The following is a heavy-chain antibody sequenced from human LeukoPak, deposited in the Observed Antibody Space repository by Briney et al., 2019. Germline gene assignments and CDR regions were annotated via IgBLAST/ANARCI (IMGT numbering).Heavy chain of an antibody. J-gene: IGHJ4*02. V-gene: IGHV1-2*02. D-gene: IGHD3-3*01. CDR2: INPNSGGT. CDR1: GYTFTGYY. CDR3: ARANYDFWSGYLKGFDY. Sequence: ASVKVSCKASGYTFTGYYMHWVRQAPGQGLEWMGWINPNSGGTNYAQKFQGRVTMTRDTSISTAYMELSRLRSDDTAVYYCARANYDFWSGYLKGFDYWGQGTLVTVSS.